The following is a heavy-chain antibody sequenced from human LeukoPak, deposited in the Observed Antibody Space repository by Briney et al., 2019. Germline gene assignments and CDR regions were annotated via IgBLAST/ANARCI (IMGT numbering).Heavy chain of an antibody. CDR1: GFTVSSNY. CDR3: ARDRPVAGTTYPYYFDH. CDR2: IYSGGST. V-gene: IGHV3-66*02. D-gene: IGHD6-19*01. Sequence: SGGSLRLSCAASGFTVSSNYMSWVRQAPGKGLEWVSVIYSGGSTYYADSVKGRFTISRDNSKNTLYLQMNSLRAEDTAVYYCARDRPVAGTTYPYYFDHWGQGTLVTVSS. J-gene: IGHJ4*02.